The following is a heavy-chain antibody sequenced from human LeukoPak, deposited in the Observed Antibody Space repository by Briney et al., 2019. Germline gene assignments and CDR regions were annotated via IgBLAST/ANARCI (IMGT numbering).Heavy chain of an antibody. D-gene: IGHD5-18*01. V-gene: IGHV4-59*11. CDR1: GTSMNTHY. Sequence: SSETLSLTCAVSGTSMNTHYWSWIRQPPGKGLEWIGYMLDTVTTKDNPSLKSRFTPSADTSKNQFSLRLTSVTAADTAVYYCATIKRGNIFGYFDFWGQGIPVTVSS. CDR3: ATIKRGNIFGYFDF. J-gene: IGHJ4*02. CDR2: MLDTVTT.